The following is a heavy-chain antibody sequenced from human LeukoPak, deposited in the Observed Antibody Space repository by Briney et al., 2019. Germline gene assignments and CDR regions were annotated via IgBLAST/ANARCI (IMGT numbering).Heavy chain of an antibody. V-gene: IGHV3-9*01. D-gene: IGHD2-2*01. CDR3: AKGIPAGSTALDY. J-gene: IGHJ4*02. CDR2: ISWNSGDI. CDR1: GFTFEDYG. Sequence: GRSLTLSCAASGFTFEDYGLNWVRQAPGLGLEWVSGISWNSGDIDYADSVKGRFTISIDNAKNSLYLEMKSLRVDDTALYFCAKGIPAGSTALDYWGQGILVTVSS.